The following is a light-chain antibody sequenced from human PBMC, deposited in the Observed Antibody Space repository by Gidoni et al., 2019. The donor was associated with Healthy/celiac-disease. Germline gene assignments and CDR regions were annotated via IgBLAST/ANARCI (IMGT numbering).Light chain of an antibody. CDR1: QSVSSN. V-gene: IGKV3-11*01. J-gene: IGKJ4*01. CDR3: QQRSNWLT. CDR2: DAS. Sequence: EKLLTQSPATLSLSPGERATLSCRASQSVSSNLAWYQQKPGQAPRLLIYDASNRATGIPARFSGSGSGTDFSLTISSLEPEDFAVYYCQQRSNWLTFGGGTKVEIK.